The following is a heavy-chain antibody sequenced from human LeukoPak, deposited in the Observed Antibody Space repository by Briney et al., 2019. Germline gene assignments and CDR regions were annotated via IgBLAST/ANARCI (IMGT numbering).Heavy chain of an antibody. CDR1: GGTFSGYY. J-gene: IGHJ4*02. CDR2: INHSGST. D-gene: IGHD3-3*01. Sequence: SETLSLTCAVYGGTFSGYYWSWIRQPPGKGLEWIGEINHSGSTNNNPSIKSRVTISVDTSKNQFSLKLSSVTAADTAVHYCARARGRITIFGVVMFDYWGQGTLVTVSS. V-gene: IGHV4-34*01. CDR3: ARARGRITIFGVVMFDY.